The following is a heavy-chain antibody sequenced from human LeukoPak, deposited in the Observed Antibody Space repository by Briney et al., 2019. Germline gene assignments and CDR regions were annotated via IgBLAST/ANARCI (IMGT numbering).Heavy chain of an antibody. CDR2: IDPNSGAT. CDR1: GYTFSGYY. Sequence: ASVKVSCKASGYTFSGYYMHWVRQAPGQGLEWMGRIDPNSGATNFAQNFQGRVAMTRDTSISTAYMELSSLRSDDTAIYYCAGGSGSGTYSCSYSGMDVWGQGTTVIVSS. D-gene: IGHD5-12*01. CDR3: AGGSGSGTYSCSYSGMDV. J-gene: IGHJ6*02. V-gene: IGHV1-2*06.